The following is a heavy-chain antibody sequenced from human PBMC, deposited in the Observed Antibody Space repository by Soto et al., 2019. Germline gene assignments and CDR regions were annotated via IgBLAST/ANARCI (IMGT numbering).Heavy chain of an antibody. V-gene: IGHV1-69*13. J-gene: IGHJ6*02. D-gene: IGHD6-13*01. CDR2: IIPIFGTA. CDR3: ARDIRIPGIAATLGSYYGMDV. CDR1: GGTFSSYA. Sequence: GASVKVSCKASGGTFSSYAISWVRQAPGQGLEWMGGIIPIFGTANYAQKFQGRVTITADESTSTAYMELSSLRSEDTAVYYCARDIRIPGIAATLGSYYGMDVWGQGNTVTVSS.